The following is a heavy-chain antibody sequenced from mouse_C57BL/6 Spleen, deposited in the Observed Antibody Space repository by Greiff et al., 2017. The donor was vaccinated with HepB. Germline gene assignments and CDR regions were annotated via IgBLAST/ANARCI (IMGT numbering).Heavy chain of an antibody. CDR1: GFTFSSYA. D-gene: IGHD1-1*01. CDR2: ISDGGSYT. V-gene: IGHV5-4*01. J-gene: IGHJ2*01. CDR3: AREGRTVVWNFDY. Sequence: EVQGVESGGGLVKPGGSLKLSCAASGFTFSSYAMSWVRQTPEKRLEWVATISDGGSYTYYPDNVKGRFTISRDNAKNNLYLQMSQLKSEDTAMYYCAREGRTVVWNFDYWGQGTTLTVSS.